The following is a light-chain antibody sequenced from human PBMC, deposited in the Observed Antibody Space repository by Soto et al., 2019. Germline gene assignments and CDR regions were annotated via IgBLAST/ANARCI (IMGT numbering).Light chain of an antibody. V-gene: IGKV3-15*01. CDR3: QQYNDWPRT. CDR2: GAS. Sequence: EVVITQSPSILSLSPLERSTLSCRASQSVGINVAWYQQKPGQAPGLLIYGASTRATGSPDRFSASGSATEFTLTISSLLSEDFAVYYCQQYNDWPRTFGQGTKVDIK. J-gene: IGKJ1*01. CDR1: QSVGIN.